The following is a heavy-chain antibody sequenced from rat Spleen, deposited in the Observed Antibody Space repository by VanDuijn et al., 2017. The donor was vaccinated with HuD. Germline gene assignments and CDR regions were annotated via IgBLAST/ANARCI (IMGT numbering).Heavy chain of an antibody. CDR1: GLSLTSNS. D-gene: IGHD1-2*01. V-gene: IGHV2-47*01. Sequence: QLQLNESGPGLVQPSHTLSLTCTVSGLSLTSNSVSWIRRLPGKGLEWMGVIWTNGGTEYNSAIKSRLSISRDTSKSQVFLKMNSLQTEDTATYFCARADVAGLSTDGIWGQGIMVTVSS. CDR3: ARADVAGLSTDGI. J-gene: IGHJ2*01. CDR2: IWTNGGT.